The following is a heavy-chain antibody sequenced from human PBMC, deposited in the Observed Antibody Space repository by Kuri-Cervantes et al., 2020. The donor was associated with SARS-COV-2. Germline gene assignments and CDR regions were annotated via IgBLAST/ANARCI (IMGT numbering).Heavy chain of an antibody. J-gene: IGHJ6*02. CDR2: INSDGSST. D-gene: IGHD2-2*01. V-gene: IGHV3-74*01. CDR1: GFTFSSYW. CDR3: ARESIVVVPAAQPKASYYYYYDMDV. Sequence: GESLKISCAASGFTFSSYWMHWVRQAPGKGLVWVSRINSDGSSTSYADSVKGRFTISRDNAKNSLYLQMNSLRAEDTAVYYCARESIVVVPAAQPKASYYYYYDMDVWGQGTTVTVSS.